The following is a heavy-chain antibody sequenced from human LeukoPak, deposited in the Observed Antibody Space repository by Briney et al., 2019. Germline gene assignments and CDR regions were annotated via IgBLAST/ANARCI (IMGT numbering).Heavy chain of an antibody. CDR1: GFTFSNYG. V-gene: IGHV3-30*18. CDR3: TKEGSAHYPSFDY. J-gene: IGHJ4*02. CDR2: ISSDGNTK. Sequence: PRRSLRLSCTASGFTFSNYGMHWVRQAPGKGLEWVAVISSDGNTKYYADSVQGRFTISRDNSNNIMSLQMNSLTPEDTAVYYCTKEGSAHYPSFDYWGQGTLVTVSS. D-gene: IGHD3-10*01.